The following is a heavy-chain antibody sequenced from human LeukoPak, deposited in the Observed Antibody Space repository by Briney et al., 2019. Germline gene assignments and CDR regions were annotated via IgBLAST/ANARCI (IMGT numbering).Heavy chain of an antibody. Sequence: GGSLRLSCAASGFTFSSYAMSWVRQAPGKGLERVSAISGSGGSTYYADSVKGRFTISRDNSKNTLYLQMNSLRAEDTAVYYCAKDRADYYDSSGSVDYWGQGTLVTVSS. J-gene: IGHJ4*02. D-gene: IGHD3-22*01. CDR2: ISGSGGST. V-gene: IGHV3-23*01. CDR3: AKDRADYYDSSGSVDY. CDR1: GFTFSSYA.